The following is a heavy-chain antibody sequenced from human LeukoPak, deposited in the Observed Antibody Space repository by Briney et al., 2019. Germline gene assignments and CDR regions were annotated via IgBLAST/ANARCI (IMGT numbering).Heavy chain of an antibody. CDR3: AEARKDYYDSSGYYWDWFDP. V-gene: IGHV1-46*01. CDR1: GYTFTSYY. Sequence: ASVKVSCKASGYTFTSYYMHWVRQAPGQGLEWMGIINPSGGSTSYAQKFQGRVTMTRDTSTSTVYMELSSLRSEGTAVYYCAEARKDYYDSSGYYWDWFDPWGQGTLVTVSS. J-gene: IGHJ5*02. D-gene: IGHD3-22*01. CDR2: INPSGGST.